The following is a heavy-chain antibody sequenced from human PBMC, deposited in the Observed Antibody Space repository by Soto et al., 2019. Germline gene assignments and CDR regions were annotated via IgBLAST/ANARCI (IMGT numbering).Heavy chain of an antibody. CDR2: INPNSGGT. V-gene: IGHV1-2*04. D-gene: IGHD3-10*01. CDR3: ARGIYYYGSGSYPPYYYYGMDV. J-gene: IGHJ6*02. Sequence: ASVKVSCKASGYTFTGYYIHWVRQAPGQGLEWMGWINPNSGGTNYAQKFQGWVTMTRDTSISTAYMELSRLRSDDTAVYYCARGIYYYGSGSYPPYYYYGMDVWGQGTTVTVSS. CDR1: GYTFTGYY.